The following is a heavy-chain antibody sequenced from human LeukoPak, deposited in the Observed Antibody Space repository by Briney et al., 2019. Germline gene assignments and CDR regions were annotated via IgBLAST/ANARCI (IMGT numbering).Heavy chain of an antibody. Sequence: KPSETLSLTCTVSGGSISSYYWSWIRQPPGKGLEWIGYIYYSGSTNYNPSLKSRVTISVDTSKNQFSLKLSSVTAADTAVYYCARQRPGIVVVVAAELGAFDIWGQGTMVTVSS. CDR2: IYYSGST. V-gene: IGHV4-59*08. CDR1: GGSISSYY. CDR3: ARQRPGIVVVVAAELGAFDI. J-gene: IGHJ3*02. D-gene: IGHD2-15*01.